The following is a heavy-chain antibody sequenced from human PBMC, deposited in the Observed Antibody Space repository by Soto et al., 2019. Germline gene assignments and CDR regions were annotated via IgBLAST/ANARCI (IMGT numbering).Heavy chain of an antibody. J-gene: IGHJ4*02. CDR3: AKVIVVIAAAGDYFDY. CDR1: GFTFNNYA. CDR2: ISGNSGST. V-gene: IGHV3-23*01. Sequence: GGSLRLSCAAPGFTFNNYAMSWVRQAPGKGLEWVSSISGNSGSTYYADSVKGRFTISRDNSKNTLYLEMNSLRAEDTAVYYCAKVIVVIAAAGDYFDYWGQGTLVTVSS. D-gene: IGHD2-15*01.